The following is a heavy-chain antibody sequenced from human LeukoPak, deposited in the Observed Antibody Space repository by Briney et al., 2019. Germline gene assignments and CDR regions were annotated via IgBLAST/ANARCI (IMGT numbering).Heavy chain of an antibody. Sequence: ASVKVSCKAFGYTFTSYYVHWVRQAPGQGLGWMGIINTSVGSTTYAQKFQGRVTMTRDTSTSTVYMELSSLRSEDTAVYYCARVRFSSGWYIAFDMWGQGTMVTVSS. CDR2: INTSVGST. CDR3: ARVRFSSGWYIAFDM. J-gene: IGHJ3*02. CDR1: GYTFTSYY. D-gene: IGHD6-19*01. V-gene: IGHV1-46*01.